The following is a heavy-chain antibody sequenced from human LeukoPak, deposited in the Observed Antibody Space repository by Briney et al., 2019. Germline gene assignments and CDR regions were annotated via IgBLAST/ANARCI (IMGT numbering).Heavy chain of an antibody. D-gene: IGHD6-19*01. J-gene: IGHJ4*02. CDR3: AGERGEEYSSGWYKRNYFDN. CDR1: GVSISSGPYY. V-gene: IGHV4-31*03. CDR2: IYYSGST. Sequence: PSQTLSLTCTVSGVSISSGPYYWSWIRQHPGKDLEWIGYIYYSGSTYYNPSLKSRVTILVDTSKNQFSLKLSSVTAADTAVYYCAGERGEEYSSGWYKRNYFDNWGQGIRVTVSS.